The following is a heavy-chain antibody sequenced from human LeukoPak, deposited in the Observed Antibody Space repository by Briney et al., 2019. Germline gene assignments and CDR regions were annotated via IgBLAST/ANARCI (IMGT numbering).Heavy chain of an antibody. CDR2: IYHSGST. Sequence: PSETLSLTCAVSGGSISSGGYSWSWIRQPPGKGLEWIGYIYHSGSTYYNPSLKSRVTISVDRSKNQFSLKLSSVTAADTAVYYCARALLWFGEFTAHWFDPWGQGTLVTVSS. CDR3: ARALLWFGEFTAHWFDP. D-gene: IGHD3-10*01. CDR1: GGSISSGGYS. J-gene: IGHJ5*02. V-gene: IGHV4-30-2*01.